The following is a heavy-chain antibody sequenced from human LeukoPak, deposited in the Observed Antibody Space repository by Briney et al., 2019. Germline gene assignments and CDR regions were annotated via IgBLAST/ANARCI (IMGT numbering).Heavy chain of an antibody. CDR3: ARAPYYYDSSGYPHGGEAFDY. CDR1: GYTFSSYG. J-gene: IGHJ4*02. D-gene: IGHD3-22*01. Sequence: HWASVKVSCKASGYTFSSYGISWVRQAPGQGLEWMGWISAYNGNTNYAQKLQGRVTMTTDTSTSTAYMELRSLRSDDTAVYYCARAPYYYDSSGYPHGGEAFDYWGQGTLVTVSS. V-gene: IGHV1-18*01. CDR2: ISAYNGNT.